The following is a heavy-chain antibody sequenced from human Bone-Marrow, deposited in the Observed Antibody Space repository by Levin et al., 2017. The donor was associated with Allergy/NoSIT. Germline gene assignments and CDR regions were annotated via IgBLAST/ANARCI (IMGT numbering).Heavy chain of an antibody. Sequence: GESLKISCAASGFTFTDHYMSWIRQAPGKGLEWISYISPSGSPIYFADSVKGRFTISRDNAQKSLHLQMNGLRADDTAVYYCARDLSPFLGHYSYSGMDVWGQGTTVTVSS. V-gene: IGHV3-11*01. D-gene: IGHD2-21*02. J-gene: IGHJ6*02. CDR3: ARDLSPFLGHYSYSGMDV. CDR1: GFTFTDHY. CDR2: ISPSGSPI.